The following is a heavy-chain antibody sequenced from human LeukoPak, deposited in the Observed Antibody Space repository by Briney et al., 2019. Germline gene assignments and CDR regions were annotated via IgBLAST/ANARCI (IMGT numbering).Heavy chain of an antibody. D-gene: IGHD5-12*01. CDR2: INPNSGGT. J-gene: IGHJ6*02. CDR1: GSSFTGYY. V-gene: IGHV1-2*02. CDR3: ARDRASAGYSGHYGMDV. Sequence: ASVTVSCKASGSSFTGYYMHWVRQAPGPGLERMGWINPNSGGTNYAHKFQGRVTMTRDTSISTAYMELSRLRSDDTAVYYCARDRASAGYSGHYGMDVWGQGTTVTVSS.